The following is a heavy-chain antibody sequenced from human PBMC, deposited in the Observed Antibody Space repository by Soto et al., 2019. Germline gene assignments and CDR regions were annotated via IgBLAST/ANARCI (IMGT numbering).Heavy chain of an antibody. Sequence: PGWSLRLSWSASLFIFSSYWRSWVRQAPGKGLECVANIKQDVSKKYYVDSVKGRFTISRDNAKNSLYLQMNSLRAKDTAVYYCAKRVWYFDLWGRGTLVTVSS. CDR1: LFIFSSYW. J-gene: IGHJ2*01. CDR3: AKRVWYFDL. CDR2: IKQDVSKK. V-gene: IGHV3-7*01.